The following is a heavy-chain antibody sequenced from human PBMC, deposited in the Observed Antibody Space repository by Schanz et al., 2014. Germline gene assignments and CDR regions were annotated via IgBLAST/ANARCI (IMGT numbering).Heavy chain of an antibody. V-gene: IGHV1-18*01. Sequence: QVQLVQSGGEVKTPGASVKVSCKASGYTFTRSGISWVRQAPGQGLEWMGWIGGSDGNTNYAQKLQGRVTMTTDTSTSTAYMELRSLRPDDTAVYYCARDNLVSSSWYNYYGMDVWGQGTTVTVSS. CDR3: ARDNLVSSSWYNYYGMDV. CDR1: GYTFTRSG. CDR2: IGGSDGNT. J-gene: IGHJ6*02. D-gene: IGHD6-13*01.